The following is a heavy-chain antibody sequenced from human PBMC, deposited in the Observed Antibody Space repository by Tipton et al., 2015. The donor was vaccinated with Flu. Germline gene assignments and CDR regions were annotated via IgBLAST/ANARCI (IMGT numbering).Heavy chain of an antibody. V-gene: IGHV1-2*02. Sequence: QLVQSGAEVKEPGASVKVSCKASGYTVSGHYMHWIRQAPGQGLEWMGWFNPKSGDTKYAQNFQGRVTMTRDTSITTVYMELTGLTSDDTAIYYCARTWIQLWTPDFDYWGQGTLVTVSS. CDR2: FNPKSGDT. CDR3: ARTWIQLWTPDFDY. CDR1: GYTVSGHY. D-gene: IGHD5-18*01. J-gene: IGHJ4*02.